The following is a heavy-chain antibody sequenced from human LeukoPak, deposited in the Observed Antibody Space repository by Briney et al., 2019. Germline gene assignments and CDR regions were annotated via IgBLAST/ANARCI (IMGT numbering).Heavy chain of an antibody. CDR1: GFTFSTYC. J-gene: IGHJ4*02. Sequence: PGGSLRLSCAVSGFTFSTYCMSWVRQAPGKGLEWVSSISGSGRTTYYSDSVKGRFTISRDNSKNTLLLQMNSLRAEDTALYYCAEDVGLATARFYSFDYWGQGTLVTVSS. D-gene: IGHD2-21*02. V-gene: IGHV3-23*01. CDR2: ISGSGRTT. CDR3: AEDVGLATARFYSFDY.